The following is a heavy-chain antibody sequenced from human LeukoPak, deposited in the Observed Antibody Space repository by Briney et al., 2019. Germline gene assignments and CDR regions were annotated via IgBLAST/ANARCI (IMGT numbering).Heavy chain of an antibody. CDR3: AREARGGEYDFWSGPDY. J-gene: IGHJ4*02. CDR1: GFTFSSYS. Sequence: GGSLRLSCAASGFTFSSYSMNWVRQAPGKGLEWVSSIRSSSSYIYYADSVKGRFTISRDNAKNSLYLQMNSLRAEDTAVYYCAREARGGEYDFWSGPDYWGQGTLVTVSS. CDR2: IRSSSSYI. D-gene: IGHD3-3*01. V-gene: IGHV3-21*01.